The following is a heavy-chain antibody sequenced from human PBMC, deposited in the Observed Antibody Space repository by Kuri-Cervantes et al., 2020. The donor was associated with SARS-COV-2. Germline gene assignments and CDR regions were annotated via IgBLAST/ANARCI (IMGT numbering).Heavy chain of an antibody. CDR3: ARGILGDDSIHYGMDV. V-gene: IGHV4-4*07. CDR1: GGSISGYY. Sequence: SETLSLTCTLSGGSISGYYWSWIRQSAGKGLEFIGRVYSSGGTNYNPSLESRVTMSTDTAKNQVSLRLTSVTAADTAVYYCARGILGDDSIHYGMDVWGQGTSVTVSS. D-gene: IGHD2/OR15-2a*01. J-gene: IGHJ6*02. CDR2: VYSSGGT.